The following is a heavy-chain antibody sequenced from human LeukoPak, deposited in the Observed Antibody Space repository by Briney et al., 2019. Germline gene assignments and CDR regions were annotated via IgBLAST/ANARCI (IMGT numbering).Heavy chain of an antibody. J-gene: IGHJ3*02. D-gene: IGHD2-2*02. V-gene: IGHV3-7*01. CDR1: AFTFSSYS. Sequence: GGSLRLSCAASAFTFSSYSMNWVRQAPGKGLEWVANIKQDGSEKNYVDSVKGRFSISGDNAKNSVYLQMNSLRAEDTAVYYCAREGGAIPHDAFDIWGQGTMVTVSS. CDR2: IKQDGSEK. CDR3: AREGGAIPHDAFDI.